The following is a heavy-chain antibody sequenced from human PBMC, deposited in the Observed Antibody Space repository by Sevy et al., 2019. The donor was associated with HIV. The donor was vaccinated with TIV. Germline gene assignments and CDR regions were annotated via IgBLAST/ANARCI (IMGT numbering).Heavy chain of an antibody. D-gene: IGHD3-22*01. CDR2: FDLEDGRT. V-gene: IGHV1-24*01. CDR1: GYTLSQLS. CDR3: VTTKDYYDSSGYPFDY. Sequence: ASVKVSCKVSGYTLSQLSMHWVRQAPGKGLEWVGTFDLEDGRTIYAQKFQGRVTMTEDTSTDTAYMELNSLNSEDTAVYYCVTTKDYYDSSGYPFDYWCQGTQVTVSS. J-gene: IGHJ4*02.